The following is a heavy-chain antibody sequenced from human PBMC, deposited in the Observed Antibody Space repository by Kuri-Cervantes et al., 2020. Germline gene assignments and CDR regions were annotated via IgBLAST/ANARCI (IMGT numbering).Heavy chain of an antibody. J-gene: IGHJ4*02. CDR2: IYPGDSDT. V-gene: IGHV5-51*01. CDR1: GYSFTSYW. Sequence: GGSLRLSCKGSGYSFTSYWIGWVRQMPGKGLEWMGIIYPGDSDTRYSPSFQGQVTISADKSISTAYLQWSSLKASDTAMYYCARNDFWSGNPIDYWVQGTLVTVSS. D-gene: IGHD3-3*01. CDR3: ARNDFWSGNPIDY.